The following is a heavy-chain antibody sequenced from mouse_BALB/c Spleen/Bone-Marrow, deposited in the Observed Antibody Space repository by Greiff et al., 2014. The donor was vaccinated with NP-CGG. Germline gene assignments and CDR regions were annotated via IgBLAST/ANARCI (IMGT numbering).Heavy chain of an antibody. CDR2: IYPGDGDT. Sequence: QLKESGAELVRPGSSVKISCKASGYAFSSYWMNWVKQRPGQGLEWIGQIYPGDGDTNYNGKFKGKATLTADKSSSTAYMQLSSLTSEDSAVYFCARTGNLAWFAYWGQGTLVTVSA. V-gene: IGHV1-80*01. D-gene: IGHD2-1*01. CDR3: ARTGNLAWFAY. CDR1: GYAFSSYW. J-gene: IGHJ3*01.